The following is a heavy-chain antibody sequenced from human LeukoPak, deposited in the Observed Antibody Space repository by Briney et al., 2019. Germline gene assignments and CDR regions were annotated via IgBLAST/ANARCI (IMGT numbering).Heavy chain of an antibody. D-gene: IGHD2-2*01. CDR3: ARVGYCSSTSCYVSGAFDI. J-gene: IGHJ3*02. Sequence: GGSLRLSCAASGFTFSNYWMSWVRQVPGKGLEWVANIKEDGSEKYYVDSVKGRFTISRDNAKNSLYLQMNSLRAEDTAVYYCARVGYCSSTSCYVSGAFDIWGQGTMVTVSS. CDR1: GFTFSNYW. V-gene: IGHV3-7*01. CDR2: IKEDGSEK.